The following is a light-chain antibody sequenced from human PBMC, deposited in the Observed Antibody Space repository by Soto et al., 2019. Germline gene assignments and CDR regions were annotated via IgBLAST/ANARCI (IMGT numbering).Light chain of an antibody. CDR1: HSVNSH. CDR3: QQYKNWPL. Sequence: MLMTQDQATLSVSPGQSVSLSGRHSHSVNSHVAWYQQKPGQAPRLLLYGASTRATGIPVRFSGSGFGTEFTLTISSLQSEDFAVYYCQQYKNWPLFGQGTRLEIK. V-gene: IGKV3-15*01. CDR2: GAS. J-gene: IGKJ5*01.